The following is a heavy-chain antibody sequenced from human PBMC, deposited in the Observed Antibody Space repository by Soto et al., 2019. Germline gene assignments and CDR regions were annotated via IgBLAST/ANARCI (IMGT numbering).Heavy chain of an antibody. CDR2: IQTNGNT. V-gene: IGHV4-4*07. CDR3: AKGAGPPWFAP. J-gene: IGHJ5*02. CDR1: GGSLSGYH. Sequence: SETLSLTCSVSGGSLSGYHWSWIRQPAGKGLEWLGRIQTNGNTDYDPSLKSRVTISIDTSKNQFSLKVTSVTAADTAVYFCAKGAGPPWFAPRGQGTLVTVPS.